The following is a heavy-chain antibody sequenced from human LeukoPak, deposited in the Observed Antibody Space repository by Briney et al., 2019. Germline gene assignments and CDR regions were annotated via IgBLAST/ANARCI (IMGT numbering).Heavy chain of an antibody. CDR1: GGSISSGDYY. D-gene: IGHD2-2*01. J-gene: IGHJ4*02. V-gene: IGHV4-30-4*01. Sequence: PSQTLSLTCTVSGGSISSGDYYWSWIRQPPGKGLVGIGYIYYSGSTYYNPSLKSRVTISVDTSKNQFSLKLSSVTAADTAVYYCARAAYCSSTSCYKFDYWGQGTLVTVSS. CDR2: IYYSGST. CDR3: ARAAYCSSTSCYKFDY.